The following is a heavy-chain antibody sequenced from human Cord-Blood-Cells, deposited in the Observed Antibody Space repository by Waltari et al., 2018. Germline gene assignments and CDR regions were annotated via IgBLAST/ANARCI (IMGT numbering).Heavy chain of an antibody. D-gene: IGHD4-4*01. CDR2: IRWDGGST. CDR3: AKDGGVYYSNFDY. Sequence: EVQLVESGGVVVQPGGSLRLSCAASGFTFDDYTMHWVRQAPGKGLEWVSCIRWDGGSTYYADSVKGRFTISRDNSKNSLYLQRNSLRTEDTALYYCAKDGGVYYSNFDYWGQGTLVTVSS. J-gene: IGHJ4*02. CDR1: GFTFDDYT. V-gene: IGHV3-43*01.